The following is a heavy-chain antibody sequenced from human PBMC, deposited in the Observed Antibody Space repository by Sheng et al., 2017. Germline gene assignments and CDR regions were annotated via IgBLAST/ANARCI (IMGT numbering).Heavy chain of an antibody. CDR1: GFIFSNYA. CDR2: ISGSDGST. J-gene: IGHJ4*02. CDR3: AKGGASVWYSNGHFDY. D-gene: IGHD6-19*01. V-gene: IGHV3-23*01. Sequence: EVQLLESGGGLVQPGGSLRLSCAASGFIFSNYAMTWVRQAPGMGLEWVSVISGSDGSTSYTDSVKGRFTISRDISKNTLYLQMNSLRAEDTAVYYCAKGGASVWYSNGHFDYWGQGTLITVSS.